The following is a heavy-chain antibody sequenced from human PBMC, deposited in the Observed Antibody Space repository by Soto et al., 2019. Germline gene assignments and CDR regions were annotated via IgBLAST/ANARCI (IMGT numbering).Heavy chain of an antibody. D-gene: IGHD1-20*01. CDR2: ISTYNSYT. J-gene: IGHJ5*01. V-gene: IGHV1-18*01. CDR1: GYTFRNYG. Sequence: QVQLVQSGAELRKPGASVKVSCKTSGYTFRNYGISWVRQAPGQGLEWMGWISTYNSYTHSAKKFQGRVIMTIESSTSSAFLELANLRTDDTAFYYCAQNITGRIDSWGQGTLVTVSS. CDR3: AQNITGRIDS.